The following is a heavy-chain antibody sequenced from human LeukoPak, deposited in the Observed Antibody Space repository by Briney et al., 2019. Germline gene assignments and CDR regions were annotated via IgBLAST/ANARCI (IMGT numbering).Heavy chain of an antibody. D-gene: IGHD2-15*01. V-gene: IGHV3-23*01. CDR1: GFTFNIYA. J-gene: IGHJ4*02. Sequence: GGSLRLSCAASGFTFNIYAMTWVRQAPGKGLEWVSAISGSGGSTYYADSVKGRFTISRDNSKNTLYLLMNSLIPEDTAVYYCAREVVSSPSYFDSWGQGTLVTVSS. CDR2: ISGSGGST. CDR3: AREVVSSPSYFDS.